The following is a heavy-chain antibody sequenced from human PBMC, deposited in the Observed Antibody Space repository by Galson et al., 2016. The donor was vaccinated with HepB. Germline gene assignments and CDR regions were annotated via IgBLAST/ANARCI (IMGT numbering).Heavy chain of an antibody. V-gene: IGHV4-39*07. CDR1: GGSTSSGDYY. Sequence: SETLSLTCTVSGGSTSSGDYYLSWLRQPPGKGLEWIGEINDSGNTNDNPSLKSRVTISVDTSKNQFSLRLNSVTAADTAVYYCARAAPRGSNWPLRRLGWFDPWGQGTLVTVSS. CDR3: ARAAPRGSNWPLRRLGWFDP. D-gene: IGHD6-13*01. J-gene: IGHJ5*02. CDR2: INDSGNT.